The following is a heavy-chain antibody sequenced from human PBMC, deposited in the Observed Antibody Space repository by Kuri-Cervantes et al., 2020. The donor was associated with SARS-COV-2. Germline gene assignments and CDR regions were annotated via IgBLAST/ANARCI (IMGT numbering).Heavy chain of an antibody. J-gene: IGHJ4*02. V-gene: IGHV1-46*01. CDR2: INPSGGST. Sequence: ASVKVSCKASGYTFTSYYMHWVRQAPGQGLEWMGIINPSGGSTSYAQKFQGRVTMTRDTSTSTVYMGLSSLRAEDTAVYYCARVLGGWYYFDYWGQGTLVTVSS. D-gene: IGHD6-19*01. CDR3: ARVLGGWYYFDY. CDR1: GYTFTSYY.